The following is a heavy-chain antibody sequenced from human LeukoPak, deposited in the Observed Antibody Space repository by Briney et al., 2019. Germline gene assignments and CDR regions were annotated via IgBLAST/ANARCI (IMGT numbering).Heavy chain of an antibody. CDR2: ISGDSDYT. J-gene: IGHJ4*02. CDR3: AKGHGSRTGDFEY. Sequence: EGSLRLSCAASGFTFDDYAMHWVRQAPGMGLEWVSLISGDSDYTYYADSVKGRFTISRDNSKNSLYLQMNTLRTEDDALYYCAKGHGSRTGDFEYWGQGTLVTVSS. CDR1: GFTFDDYA. V-gene: IGHV3-43*02. D-gene: IGHD3-10*01.